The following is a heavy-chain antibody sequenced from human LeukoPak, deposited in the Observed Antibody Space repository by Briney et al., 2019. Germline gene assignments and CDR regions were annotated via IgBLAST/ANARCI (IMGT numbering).Heavy chain of an antibody. CDR3: ARGVKNWFGELPYYMDV. Sequence: NTSETLSLTCTVSGGSISSYYWSWIRQPPGKGLEWIGYIYYSGSTNYNPSLKSRVTISVDTSKNQFSLKLSSVTAADTAVYYCARGVKNWFGELPYYMDVWGKGTTVTVSS. V-gene: IGHV4-59*01. J-gene: IGHJ6*03. D-gene: IGHD3-10*01. CDR2: IYYSGST. CDR1: GGSISSYY.